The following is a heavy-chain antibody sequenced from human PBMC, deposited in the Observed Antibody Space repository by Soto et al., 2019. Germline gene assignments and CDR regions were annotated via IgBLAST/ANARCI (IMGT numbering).Heavy chain of an antibody. CDR1: GFTFSSYA. CDR3: ARVGTGKYDFD. J-gene: IGHJ4*01. Sequence: GGSLRLSCAASGFTFSSYAMHWVRQAPGKGLEWVSVISPDGSNINYADSVKGRFTISRDNAENTLYVEMKNLRGDDTAVYFCARVGTGKYDFD. V-gene: IGHV3-30-3*01. CDR2: ISPDGSNI. D-gene: IGHD1-1*01.